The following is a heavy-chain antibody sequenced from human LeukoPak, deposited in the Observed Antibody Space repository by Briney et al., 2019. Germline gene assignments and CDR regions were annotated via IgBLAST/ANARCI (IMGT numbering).Heavy chain of an antibody. J-gene: IGHJ4*02. D-gene: IGHD3-9*01. Sequence: SETLSLTCAVYGGSFSGYYWSWIRQPPGKGLEWIGEINHSGSTNYNPSFKSRVTISVDTSKNQFSLKLSSVTAADTAVYYCARVRRYFDWLYEYWGQGTLVTVSS. V-gene: IGHV4-34*01. CDR1: GGSFSGYY. CDR3: ARVRRYFDWLYEY. CDR2: INHSGST.